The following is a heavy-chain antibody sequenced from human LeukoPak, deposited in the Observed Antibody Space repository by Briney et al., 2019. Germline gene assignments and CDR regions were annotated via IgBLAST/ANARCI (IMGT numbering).Heavy chain of an antibody. J-gene: IGHJ6*03. CDR2: IRYDGSKK. CDR3: ARRSSSGWYPDYYYYYMDV. V-gene: IGHV3-30*02. CDR1: GFIFSSYG. D-gene: IGHD6-19*01. Sequence: GGSLRLSCAASGFIFSSYGMHWVRQAPGKGLEWVAFIRYDGSKKYYADSVKGRFTISRDNSKNTLYLQMNSLRGEDTAVYYCARRSSSGWYPDYYYYYMDVWGKGTTVTISS.